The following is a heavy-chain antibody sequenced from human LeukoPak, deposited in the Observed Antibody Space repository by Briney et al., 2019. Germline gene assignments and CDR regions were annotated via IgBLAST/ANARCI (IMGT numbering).Heavy chain of an antibody. CDR3: ARAFGDYVWGSYRYYGMDV. J-gene: IGHJ6*02. CDR1: GFTFSSYW. CDR2: IKQDGSEK. V-gene: IGHV3-7*01. D-gene: IGHD3-16*02. Sequence: GAPRTPCSAPGFTFSSYWMGWVCQAPGKGLEWVANIKQDGSEKYYVDSVKGRFTISRDNAKNSLYLQMNSLRAEDTAVYYCARAFGDYVWGSYRYYGMDVWGQGTTVTVSS.